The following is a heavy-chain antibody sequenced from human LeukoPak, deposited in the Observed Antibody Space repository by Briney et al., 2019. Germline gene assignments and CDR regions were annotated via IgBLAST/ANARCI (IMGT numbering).Heavy chain of an antibody. Sequence: GGSLRLSCAASAFTFSSYAMHWVRQAPGKGLEWVAVISYDGSNKYYADSVKVRFTISRDNSKNTLSLQMNSLRTEDTAVYYCANSKVPREYCSATSCYAGFGAFDIWGQGTMVTVSS. V-gene: IGHV3-30-3*01. CDR1: AFTFSSYA. J-gene: IGHJ3*02. CDR3: ANSKVPREYCSATSCYAGFGAFDI. D-gene: IGHD2-2*01. CDR2: ISYDGSNK.